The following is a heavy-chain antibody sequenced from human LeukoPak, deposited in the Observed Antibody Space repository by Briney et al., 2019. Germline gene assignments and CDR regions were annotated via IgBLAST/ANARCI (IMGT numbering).Heavy chain of an antibody. CDR2: IIPIFGTA. D-gene: IGHD2-8*01. CDR3: ARAALPPGDIVLMVYENWFDP. CDR1: GYSFSSYE. V-gene: IGHV1-69*13. J-gene: IGHJ5*02. Sequence: ASVKVSCKASGYSFSSYEINWVRQATGQGLEWMGGIIPIFGTANYAQKFQGRVTITADESTSTAYMELSSLRSEDTAVYYCARAALPPGDIVLMVYENWFDPWGQGTLVTVSS.